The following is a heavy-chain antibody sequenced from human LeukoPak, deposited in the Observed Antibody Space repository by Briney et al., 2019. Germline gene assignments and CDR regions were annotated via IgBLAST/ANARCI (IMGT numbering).Heavy chain of an antibody. CDR1: GGSISSYY. CDR2: IYYSGST. J-gene: IGHJ4*02. D-gene: IGHD4-17*01. V-gene: IGHV4-59*08. Sequence: SETLSLTCTVSGGSISSYYWSWIRQPPGKGLEWIGYIYYSGSTNYNPSLKSRVTISVDTSKNQFSLKLSSVTAADTAAYYCARHTFDYGDPGYFDYWGQGTLVTVSS. CDR3: ARHTFDYGDPGYFDY.